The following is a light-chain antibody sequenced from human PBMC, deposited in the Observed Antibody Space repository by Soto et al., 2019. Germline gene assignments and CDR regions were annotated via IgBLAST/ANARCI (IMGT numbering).Light chain of an antibody. Sequence: QSALTQPASVSGSPGQSITISCSGTNTDVGGYNYVSWYQQYPGKAPKLIIYEVSNRPSGVSNRFSGSKSGNTASLTISGLQAEDEGDYYCSSSSDNSTYGFATGTKVTVL. V-gene: IGLV2-14*03. CDR1: NTDVGGYNY. J-gene: IGLJ1*01. CDR2: EVS. CDR3: SSSSDNSTYG.